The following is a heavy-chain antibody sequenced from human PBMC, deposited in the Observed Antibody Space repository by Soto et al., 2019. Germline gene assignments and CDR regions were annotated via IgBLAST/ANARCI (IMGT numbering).Heavy chain of an antibody. CDR1: GFTFDDYT. CDR3: AKDISGATDYYYYGMDV. D-gene: IGHD5-12*01. Sequence: GGSLRLSCAASGFTFDDYTMHWVRQAPGKGLEWVSLISWDGGSTYYADSVKGRFTISRDNSKNSLYLQMNSLRTEDTALYYCAKDISGATDYYYYGMDVWGQGTTVTVSS. CDR2: ISWDGGST. V-gene: IGHV3-43*01. J-gene: IGHJ6*02.